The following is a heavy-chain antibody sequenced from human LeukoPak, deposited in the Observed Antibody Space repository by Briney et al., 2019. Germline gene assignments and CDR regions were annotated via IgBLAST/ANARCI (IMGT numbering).Heavy chain of an antibody. J-gene: IGHJ4*02. Sequence: GGSLRLSCAASGFPFSGYAMNWLRQAPGKWLEGVSDISGSGGSTNYADSVRGRFTVSRDNSKDTLYLQMNSLRAEDAALYYCAKVASYSRAGRGGYYDYWGQGTLVSVSS. V-gene: IGHV3-23*01. D-gene: IGHD1-1*01. CDR2: ISGSGGST. CDR1: GFPFSGYA. CDR3: AKVASYSRAGRGGYYDY.